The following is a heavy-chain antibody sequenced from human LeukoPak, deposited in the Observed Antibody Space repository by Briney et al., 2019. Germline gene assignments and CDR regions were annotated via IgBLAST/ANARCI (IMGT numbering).Heavy chain of an antibody. CDR1: GGSISSGSYY. Sequence: PSETLSLTCTVSGGSISSGSYYWGWIRQPPGKGLEWIGSIYYSGSTYYNPSLKSRVTISVDTSKNQFSLKLSSVTAADTAVYYCARRDTSIAARAHYYYYYMDVWGKGTTVTVSS. CDR2: IYYSGST. J-gene: IGHJ6*03. V-gene: IGHV4-39*07. CDR3: ARRDTSIAARAHYYYYYMDV. D-gene: IGHD6-6*01.